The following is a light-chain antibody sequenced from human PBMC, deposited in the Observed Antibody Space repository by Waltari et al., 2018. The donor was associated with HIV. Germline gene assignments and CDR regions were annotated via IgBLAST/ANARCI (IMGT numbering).Light chain of an antibody. V-gene: IGLV1-44*01. CDR3: AAWDDSLNGM. J-gene: IGLJ3*02. CDR1: SSNIGSNI. CDR2: TND. Sequence: QSVLTQPPSVSGTPGQNVTISCSGSSSNIGSNIVNWYQQLPGAAPKLLIYTNDQRPAGFPDRFSGSKSGTSASLAISGLQSADEADYYCAAWDDSLNGMFGGGTKLTVL.